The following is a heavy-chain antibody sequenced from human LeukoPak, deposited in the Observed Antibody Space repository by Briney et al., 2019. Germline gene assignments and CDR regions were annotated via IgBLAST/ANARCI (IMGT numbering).Heavy chain of an antibody. Sequence: SETLSLTCSVSGDSISSRSYYWTWIRQHPEKGLEWIGYIWNSGSTNYDPALKSRVTISVDTSKNHFSLKLTSVTAADTAIYYCARDVSSMFPNWFDPWGHGVLCIVSS. V-gene: IGHV4-31*03. CDR1: GDSISSRSYY. CDR2: IWNSGST. CDR3: ARDVSSMFPNWFDP. J-gene: IGHJ5*02. D-gene: IGHD6-6*01.